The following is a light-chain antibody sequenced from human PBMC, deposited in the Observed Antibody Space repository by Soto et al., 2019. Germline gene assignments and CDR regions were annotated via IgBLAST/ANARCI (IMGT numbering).Light chain of an antibody. CDR2: AAS. CDR3: QQSYSTPWT. CDR1: QSISSY. V-gene: IGKV1-39*01. J-gene: IGKJ1*01. Sequence: DIQMTQSPSSLSASVGDRVTITCPASQSISSYLNWYQQKPGKAPKLLIYAASSLQSGVPSRFSGSGSGTDFTLTISSLQPEDFATYHCQQSYSTPWTFGQGTKVEIK.